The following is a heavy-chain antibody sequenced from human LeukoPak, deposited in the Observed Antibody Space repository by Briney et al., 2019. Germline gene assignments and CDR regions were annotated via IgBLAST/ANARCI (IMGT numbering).Heavy chain of an antibody. V-gene: IGHV3-66*01. D-gene: IGHD3-22*01. CDR3: AREGYSYYGSSGYPGSGPVKY. CDR1: GFTFSSYS. CDR2: IYSGGST. J-gene: IGHJ4*02. Sequence: GGSLRLSCAATGFTFSSYSMNWVRQAPGKGLEWVSVIYSGGSTYYADSVKGRFTISRDNSKNTLYLQMNSLRAEDTAVYYCAREGYSYYGSSGYPGSGPVKYWGQGTLVTVSS.